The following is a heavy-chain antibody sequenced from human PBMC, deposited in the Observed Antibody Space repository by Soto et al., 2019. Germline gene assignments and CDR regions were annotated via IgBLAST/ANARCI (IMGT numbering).Heavy chain of an antibody. V-gene: IGHV4-59*01. CDR3: AREYAFSSDY. Sequence: PSETLSLTCSVSGGSMRSYYGSWIRQPPGKGLEWIGYIHDSGITDYNPSLKSRATISIDTFRNQISLNLHSVTAADTAVYYCAREYAFSSDYWGQGTVVTVSS. D-gene: IGHD3-3*02. CDR2: IHDSGIT. J-gene: IGHJ4*02. CDR1: GGSMRSYY.